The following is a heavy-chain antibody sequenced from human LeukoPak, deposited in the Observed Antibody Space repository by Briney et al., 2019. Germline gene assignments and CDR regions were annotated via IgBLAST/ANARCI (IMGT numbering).Heavy chain of an antibody. D-gene: IGHD6-19*01. V-gene: IGHV3-21*01. Sequence: GGSLRLSCAASGFTFSSYSMNWVRQAPGKGLEWVSSISSSSSYIYYADLVKGRFTISRDNAKNSLYLQMNSLRAEDTAVYYCAREAVAGTRDWFDPWGQGTLVTVSS. CDR3: AREAVAGTRDWFDP. J-gene: IGHJ5*02. CDR2: ISSSSSYI. CDR1: GFTFSSYS.